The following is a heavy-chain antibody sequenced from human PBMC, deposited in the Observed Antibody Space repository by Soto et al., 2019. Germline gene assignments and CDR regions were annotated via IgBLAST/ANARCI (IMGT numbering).Heavy chain of an antibody. CDR1: GYSFAGHW. D-gene: IGHD1-26*01. CDR3: ARYSGSYWHYLDF. J-gene: IGHJ4*02. CDR2: IYPGDSDT. Sequence: GESPKISCKGSGYSFAGHWVAWVRQMPEKGLEWIGTIYPGDSDTKYSSAFRGHVTISADTSVSTAYLQWRSLEATDSAIYYCARYSGSYWHYLDFWGQGTLVTVSS. V-gene: IGHV5-51*01.